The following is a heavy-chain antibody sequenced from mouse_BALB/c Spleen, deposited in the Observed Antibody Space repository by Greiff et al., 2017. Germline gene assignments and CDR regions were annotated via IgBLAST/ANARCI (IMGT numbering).Heavy chain of an antibody. CDR2: ISDGGSYT. CDR3: ARGGIFMDY. J-gene: IGHJ4*01. Sequence: DVKLQESGGGLVKPGGSLKLSCAASGFTFSDYYMYWVRQTPEKRLEWVATISDGGSYTYYPDSVKGRFTISRDNAKNNLYLQMSSLKSEDTAMYYCARGGIFMDYWGQGTSVTVSS. V-gene: IGHV5-4*02. CDR1: GFTFSDYY.